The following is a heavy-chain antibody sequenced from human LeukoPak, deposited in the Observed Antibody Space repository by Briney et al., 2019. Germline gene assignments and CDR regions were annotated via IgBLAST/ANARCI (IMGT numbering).Heavy chain of an antibody. CDR2: IIPILGIA. Sequence: SVKVSCKASGGTFSSYAISWVRQAPGQGLEWMGRIIPILGIANYAQKFQGRVTITADKSTSTAYMELSSLRSEDTAVYYCARGGVAAPPPYYYYYGMDVWGQGTTVTVSS. J-gene: IGHJ6*02. CDR1: GGTFSSYA. V-gene: IGHV1-69*04. CDR3: ARGGVAAPPPYYYYYGMDV. D-gene: IGHD2-15*01.